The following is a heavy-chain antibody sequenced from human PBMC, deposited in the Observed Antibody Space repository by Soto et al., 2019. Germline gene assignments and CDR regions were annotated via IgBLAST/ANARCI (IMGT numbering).Heavy chain of an antibody. CDR1: GGSISSSSYY. CDR2: IYYSGST. V-gene: IGHV4-39*01. Sequence: ASETLSLTCTVSGGSISSSSYYWGWIRQPPGKGLEWIGSIYYSGSTYYNPSLKGRVTISVDTSKNQFSLKLSSVTAADTAVYYCARRKEQQLGNFDYWGQGTLVTVSS. D-gene: IGHD6-13*01. CDR3: ARRKEQQLGNFDY. J-gene: IGHJ4*02.